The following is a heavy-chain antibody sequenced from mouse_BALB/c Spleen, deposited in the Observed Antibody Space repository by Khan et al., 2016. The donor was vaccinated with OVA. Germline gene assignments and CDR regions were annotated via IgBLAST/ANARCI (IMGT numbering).Heavy chain of an antibody. Sequence: VQLVESGAELVRPGASVKLSCKTSGYIFTSYWIHWVKQRSGQGLEWIARIYPGTDNSYYSEKLKDKATLTADKSSSTASMQLSSLKSEDSAVYCSAREEALYYFEYWGQGTTLTVSS. CDR1: GYIFTSYW. J-gene: IGHJ2*01. D-gene: IGHD3-2*02. CDR2: IYPGTDNS. V-gene: IGHV1-76*01. CDR3: AREEALYYFEY.